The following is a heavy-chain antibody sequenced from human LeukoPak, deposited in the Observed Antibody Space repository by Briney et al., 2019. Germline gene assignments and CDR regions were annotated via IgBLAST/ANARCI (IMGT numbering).Heavy chain of an antibody. J-gene: IGHJ6*03. Sequence: GASVKVSCKASGYTFTSYDINWVRQATGQGLEWMGWMNPNSGNTGYAQKFQGRVTITRNTSISTAYMELSSLRSEDTAVYYCARGPGITGTTRQYYYYYYMDVWGKGTTVTVSS. CDR3: ARGPGITGTTRQYYYYYYMDV. CDR2: MNPNSGNT. V-gene: IGHV1-8*03. CDR1: GYTFTSYD. D-gene: IGHD1-7*01.